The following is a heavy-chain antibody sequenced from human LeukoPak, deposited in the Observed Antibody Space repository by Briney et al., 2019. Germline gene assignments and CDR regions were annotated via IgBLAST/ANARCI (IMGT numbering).Heavy chain of an antibody. CDR2: INHSGST. D-gene: IGHD6-19*01. Sequence: SETLSLTCTVSDDSISSGSYYWSRIRQPPGKGLEWIGEINHSGSTNYNPSLKSRVTISVDTSKNQFSLKLSSVTAADTAVYYCARLWLEYFDYWGQGTLVTVSS. CDR1: DDSISSGSYY. CDR3: ARLWLEYFDY. V-gene: IGHV4-39*07. J-gene: IGHJ4*02.